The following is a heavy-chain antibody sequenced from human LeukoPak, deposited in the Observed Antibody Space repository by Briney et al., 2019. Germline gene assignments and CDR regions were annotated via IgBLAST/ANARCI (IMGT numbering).Heavy chain of an antibody. D-gene: IGHD6-19*01. V-gene: IGHV1-46*01. CDR1: GYTFTSYY. J-gene: IGHJ4*02. CDR3: AKVASADAQARLNY. Sequence: ASVKVSCKASGYTFTSYYIQWVRQAPGQGLEWMGMINPSGGSTTYAQKFQGRVTMTRDTSTSTVYMALSGLRSEDTAVYYCAKVASADAQARLNYWGQGTLVTVSS. CDR2: INPSGGST.